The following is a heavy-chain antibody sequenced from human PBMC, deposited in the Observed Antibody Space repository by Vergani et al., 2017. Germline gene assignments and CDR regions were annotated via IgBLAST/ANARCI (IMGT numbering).Heavy chain of an antibody. CDR3: AKEDDSSGYYLTGDAFDI. J-gene: IGHJ3*02. V-gene: IGHV3-23*04. CDR2: ISGSGGST. Sequence: EVQLVESGGGLVQPGGSLRLSCAASGFTFSSYEMNWVRQAPGKGLEWVSAISGSGGSTYYADSVKGRFTISRDNSKNTLYLQMNSLRAEDTAVYYCAKEDDSSGYYLTGDAFDIWGQGTMVTVSS. D-gene: IGHD3-22*01. CDR1: GFTFSSYE.